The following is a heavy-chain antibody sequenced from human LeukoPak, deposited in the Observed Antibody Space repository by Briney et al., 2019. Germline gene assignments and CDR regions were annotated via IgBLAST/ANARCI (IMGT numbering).Heavy chain of an antibody. J-gene: IGHJ4*02. CDR2: IYYSGST. CDR1: GGSISSSSYY. Sequence: SETLSLTCTVSGGSISSSSYYWGWIRQPPGKGLEWIGSIYYSGSTYYNPSLKSRVTISVDTSKNQFSLKLRSVTAADTAVYYCATGDGSPTYFDYWGQGTLVTVSS. V-gene: IGHV4-39*07. CDR3: ATGDGSPTYFDY. D-gene: IGHD4-17*01.